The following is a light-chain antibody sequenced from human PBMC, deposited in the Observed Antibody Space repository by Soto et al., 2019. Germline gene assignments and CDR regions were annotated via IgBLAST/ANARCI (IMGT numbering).Light chain of an antibody. V-gene: IGKV3-11*01. Sequence: EIVLTQSPATLSLSPGERATLSCRASQSVNNYLAWYQQKPGQAPRLLIYDTSDRATGIPARFIGSGSGTDFTLTISSLEPEGFAVFYWPQRSCWPWTFGQGTKVEIK. CDR1: QSVNNY. CDR3: PQRSCWPWT. J-gene: IGKJ1*01. CDR2: DTS.